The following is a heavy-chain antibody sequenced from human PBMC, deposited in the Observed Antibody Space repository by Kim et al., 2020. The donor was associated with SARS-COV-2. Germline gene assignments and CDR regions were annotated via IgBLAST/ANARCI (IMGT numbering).Heavy chain of an antibody. Sequence: SRKDYAYSVNGRFTISRDNAKDTLYLQMNSLRAGCTAVYYCGRGSSGDNWGQGTLVTVSS. D-gene: IGHD3-9*01. CDR2: SRK. J-gene: IGHJ4*02. CDR3: GRGSSGDN. V-gene: IGHV3-74*01.